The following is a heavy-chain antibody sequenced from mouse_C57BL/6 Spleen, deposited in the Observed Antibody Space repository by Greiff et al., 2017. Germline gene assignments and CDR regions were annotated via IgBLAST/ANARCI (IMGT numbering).Heavy chain of an antibody. CDR1: GYTFTSYW. V-gene: IGHV1-55*01. J-gene: IGHJ3*01. D-gene: IGHD2-1*01. CDR2: IYPGSGST. Sequence: QVQLQQPGAELVKPGASVKMSCKASGYTFTSYWITWVKQRPGQGLAWIGDIYPGSGSTNYNEKFKSKATLTVDTSSSTAYMQLISLTSEDSAVYYCARPHYYGNYGFAYWGQGTLVTVSA. CDR3: ARPHYYGNYGFAY.